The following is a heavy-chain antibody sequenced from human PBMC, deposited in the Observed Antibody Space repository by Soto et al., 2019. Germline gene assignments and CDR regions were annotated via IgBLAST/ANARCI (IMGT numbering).Heavy chain of an antibody. Sequence: GGSLRLSCAASGFTFDDYTMHWVRQAPGKGLEWVSLISWDGGSTYYADSVKGRFTISRDNSKNSLYLQMNSLRTEDTALYYCAKDYPRYSSSSPNTFDYWGQGTLVTVSS. CDR2: ISWDGGST. J-gene: IGHJ4*02. CDR3: AKDYPRYSSSSPNTFDY. V-gene: IGHV3-43*01. CDR1: GFTFDDYT. D-gene: IGHD6-6*01.